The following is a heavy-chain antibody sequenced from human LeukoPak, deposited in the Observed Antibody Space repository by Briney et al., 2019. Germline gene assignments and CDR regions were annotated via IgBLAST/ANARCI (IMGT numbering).Heavy chain of an antibody. J-gene: IGHJ3*02. CDR3: SASAPTMFD. V-gene: IGHV3-38-3*01. Sequence: GGSLRLSCAASKFTVSSNEMSWVRQAPGKGLEWVSSISGGSTYCADSRKGRFTISRDNSKNTLHPQMNSLRAEDTAVYYWSASAPTMFD. CDR2: ISGGST. CDR1: KFTVSSNE. D-gene: IGHD1-14*01.